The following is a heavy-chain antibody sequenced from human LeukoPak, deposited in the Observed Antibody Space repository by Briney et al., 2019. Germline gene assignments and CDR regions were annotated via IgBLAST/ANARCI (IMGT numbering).Heavy chain of an antibody. CDR2: ITSSSSHI. D-gene: IGHD4-11*01. Sequence: GGSLRLSCAASGFTFSHYSIDWVRQAPGKGLERVASITSSSSHIYYADSVKGRFTISRDSAKNALYLQMNSLRAEDTAIYYCARVMMGATVTTFHYYCMDVWGVGTTVTVSS. V-gene: IGHV3-21*01. CDR1: GFTFSHYS. CDR3: ARVMMGATVTTFHYYCMDV. J-gene: IGHJ6*03.